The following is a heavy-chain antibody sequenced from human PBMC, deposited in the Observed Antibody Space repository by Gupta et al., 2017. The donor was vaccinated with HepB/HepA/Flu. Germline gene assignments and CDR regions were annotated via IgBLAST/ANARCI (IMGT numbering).Heavy chain of an antibody. J-gene: IGHJ3*01. V-gene: IGHV3-7*01. CDR1: GFTFSDYW. D-gene: IGHD3/OR15-3a*01. CDR2: IKQGGSEK. Sequence: DVQLVESGGGLVQPGGSLRLSCAASGFTFSDYWMTWVRQAPGKGLEWVATIKQGGSEKYYVDSVKGRFTISRDNTKNSLYLQMSSLRAEDTAAYYCARDMHFYSYVFFGTFHFWGQGTVVTVSS. CDR3: ARDMHFYSYVFFGTFHF.